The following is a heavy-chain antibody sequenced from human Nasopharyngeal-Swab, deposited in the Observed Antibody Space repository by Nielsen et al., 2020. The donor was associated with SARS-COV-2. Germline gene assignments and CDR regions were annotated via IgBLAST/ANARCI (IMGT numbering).Heavy chain of an antibody. J-gene: IGHJ6*02. V-gene: IGHV3-7*01. D-gene: IGHD3-10*01. CDR1: GFTFSDYY. Sequence: GESLKISCAASGFTFSDYYMSWIRQAPGKGLEWVANIKQDGSEKYYVDSVKGRFTISRDNAKNSLYLQMNSLRDEDTAVYYCARQVVRGEYYYYGMDVWGQGTTVTVSS. CDR2: IKQDGSEK. CDR3: ARQVVRGEYYYYGMDV.